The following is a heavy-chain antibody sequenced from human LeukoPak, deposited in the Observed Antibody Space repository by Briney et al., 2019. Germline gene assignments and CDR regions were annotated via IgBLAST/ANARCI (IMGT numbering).Heavy chain of an antibody. CDR2: ISSSSSYI. J-gene: IGHJ4*02. CDR3: ARATYSSSWNSDY. CDR1: GFTFSSYS. V-gene: IGHV3-21*01. D-gene: IGHD6-13*01. Sequence: GGSLRLSCAASGFTFSSYSMNWVRQAPGKGLEWVSSISSSSSYIYYADSVKGRFTISRDNAKSSLYLQMNSLRAEDTAVYYCARATYSSSWNSDYWGQGTLVTVSS.